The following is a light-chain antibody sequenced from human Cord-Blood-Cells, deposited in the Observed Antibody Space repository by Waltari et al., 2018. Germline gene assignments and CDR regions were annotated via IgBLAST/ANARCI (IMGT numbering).Light chain of an antibody. Sequence: ELVLTQSPGTLSLSPGERDTLPCRASQSVSSSYLAWYQQKPGQAPRLLIYGASSRATGIPDRFSGSGSGTDFTLTISRLEPEDFAVYYCQQYGSSPTITFGQGTRLEIK. V-gene: IGKV3-20*01. CDR1: QSVSSSY. CDR3: QQYGSSPTIT. J-gene: IGKJ5*01. CDR2: GAS.